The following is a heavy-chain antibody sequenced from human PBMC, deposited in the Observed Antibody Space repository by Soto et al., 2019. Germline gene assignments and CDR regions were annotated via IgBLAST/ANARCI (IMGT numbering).Heavy chain of an antibody. CDR1: GFTFSSYA. CDR3: ARERTQSSGWYAWFDP. CDR2: ISGSGGST. J-gene: IGHJ5*02. V-gene: IGHV3-23*01. D-gene: IGHD6-19*01. Sequence: GSLRLSCAASGFTFSSYAMSWVRQAPGKGLEWVSAISGSGGSTYYADSVKGRFTISRDNSKNTLYLQMNSLRAEDTAVYYCARERTQSSGWYAWFDPWGQGTLVTVSS.